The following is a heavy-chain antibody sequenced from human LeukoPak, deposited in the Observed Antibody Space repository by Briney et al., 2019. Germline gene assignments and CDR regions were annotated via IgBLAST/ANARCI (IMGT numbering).Heavy chain of an antibody. CDR1: GFTFSNYG. CDR2: IRYDGFNK. D-gene: IGHD1-26*01. CDR3: AKKTIVGAAVDAFDI. Sequence: GGSLRLSCAASGFTFSNYGMHWVRQAPGKGLEWVASIRYDGFNKYYADSLKGRFTISRDNSKNTLYLQMNSLRAEDTAVYYCAKKTIVGAAVDAFDIWGQGTMVIVSS. V-gene: IGHV3-30*02. J-gene: IGHJ3*02.